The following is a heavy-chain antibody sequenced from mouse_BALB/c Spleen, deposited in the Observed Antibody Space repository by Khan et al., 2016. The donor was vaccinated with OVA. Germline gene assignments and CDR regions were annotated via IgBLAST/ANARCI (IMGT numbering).Heavy chain of an antibody. J-gene: IGHJ3*01. CDR2: IWGDGST. Sequence: VQLKQSGPGLVAPSQSLSITCTVSGFSLTGYGINWVRQPPGKGLEWLGMIWGDGSTDYNSALKSRLSISKDNSKSQVFLKMNSLQDDDTARYYCARELRLGGFAYWGQGTLVTVSA. D-gene: IGHD1-2*01. CDR1: GFSLTGYG. V-gene: IGHV2-6-7*01. CDR3: ARELRLGGFAY.